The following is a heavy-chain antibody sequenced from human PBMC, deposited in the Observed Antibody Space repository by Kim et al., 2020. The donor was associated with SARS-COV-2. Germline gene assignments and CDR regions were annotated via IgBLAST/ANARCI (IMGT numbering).Heavy chain of an antibody. CDR3: ARDNSVYAKVDY. CDR1: GGSITSDDYY. V-gene: IGHV4-30-4*01. CDR2: IHHSGST. Sequence: SETLSLTCTVSGGSITSDDYYWSWIRQPPGKGLEWIAYIHHSGSTYYNPSLRSRVIISADTSNNQFSLSLSSVTAADTAVYYCARDNSVYAKVDYWGQGTLVTVSP. D-gene: IGHD3-16*01. J-gene: IGHJ4*02.